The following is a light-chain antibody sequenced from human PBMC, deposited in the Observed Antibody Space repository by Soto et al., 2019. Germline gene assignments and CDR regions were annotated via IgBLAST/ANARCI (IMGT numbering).Light chain of an antibody. J-gene: IGLJ2*01. CDR3: SSYTSNSILVV. CDR1: NSDVGAYNY. CDR2: EVS. V-gene: IGLV2-14*01. Sequence: HSALTQPASVSGSPGQSITISCTGTNSDVGAYNYVSWYQQHPGKAPKLMIYEVSNRPSGVSNRFSGSKSDNTASLTISGLQAEDEADYYCSSYTSNSILVVFGGGTKLTVL.